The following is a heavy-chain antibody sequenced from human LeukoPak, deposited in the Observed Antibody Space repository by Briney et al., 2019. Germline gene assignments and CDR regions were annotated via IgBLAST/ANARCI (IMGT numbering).Heavy chain of an antibody. J-gene: IGHJ4*02. D-gene: IGHD3-22*01. V-gene: IGHV3-23*01. CDR2: ISGSGGST. CDR1: GFTFSSYA. CDR3: AKDPYYDSSGDDY. Sequence: PGGSLRLSCAASGFTFSSYAMSWVRQAPGKGLEWVSAISGSGGSTHYADSVKGRFTISRDNSKNTLYLQMNSLRAEDTAVYYCAKDPYYDSSGDDYWGQGTLVTVSS.